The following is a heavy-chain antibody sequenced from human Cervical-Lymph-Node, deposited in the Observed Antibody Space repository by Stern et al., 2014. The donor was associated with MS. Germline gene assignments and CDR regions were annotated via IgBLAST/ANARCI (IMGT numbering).Heavy chain of an antibody. Sequence: QVPLKESGPKLVKPTQTLTLTCTFSGFSLTTNGVGVGRIRPPPGKALEWLALIYWNDDKHYSTSLKSRLTITKDTSKNQVVLTVTNMDPVDTATYYCAQKGGGYGYWGQGALVTVSS. CDR1: GFSLTTNGVG. V-gene: IGHV2-5*01. J-gene: IGHJ4*02. CDR3: AQKGGGYGY. CDR2: IYWNDDK. D-gene: IGHD5-12*01.